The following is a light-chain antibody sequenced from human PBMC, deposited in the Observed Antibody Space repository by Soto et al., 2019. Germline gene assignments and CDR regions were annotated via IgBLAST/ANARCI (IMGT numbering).Light chain of an antibody. CDR1: SSNIGAGHD. V-gene: IGLV1-40*01. CDR3: QSYDSSLSGSEV. Sequence: HSALTQPPSVSGAPGQRVTISCTGSSSNIGAGHDVHWYQHLPGTAPKLLIYGNSNRPSGVPDRFSGSKSGTSASLAITGLQAEDEADYYCQSYDSSLSGSEVFGTGTKLTVL. J-gene: IGLJ1*01. CDR2: GNS.